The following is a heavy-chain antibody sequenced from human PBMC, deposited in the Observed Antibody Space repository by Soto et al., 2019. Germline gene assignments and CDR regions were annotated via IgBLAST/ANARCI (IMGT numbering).Heavy chain of an antibody. CDR3: VRGDNWSDEASDY. J-gene: IGHJ4*02. Sequence: GGSLRLSCAASGFTFSSDWMHWVRQAPGKGLVWVSRINTDGSGTTYADSVKGRFTISRDNAKNMVYLQMNNLRADDTAVYYCVRGDNWSDEASDYWGQGTQVTAPQ. CDR1: GFTFSSDW. D-gene: IGHD1-1*01. CDR2: INTDGSGT. V-gene: IGHV3-74*01.